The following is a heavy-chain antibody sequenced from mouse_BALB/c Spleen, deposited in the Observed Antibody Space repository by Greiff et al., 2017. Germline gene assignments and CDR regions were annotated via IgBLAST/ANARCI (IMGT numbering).Heavy chain of an antibody. CDR2: ISYSGST. V-gene: IGHV3-2*02. Sequence: ESGPGLVKPSQSLSLTCTVTGYSITSDYAWNWIRQFPGNKLEWMGYISYSGSTSYNPSLKSRISITRDTSKNQFFLQLNSVTTEDTATYYCARDGIYYDYDDPFFAYWGQGTLVTVSA. J-gene: IGHJ3*01. CDR3: ARDGIYYDYDDPFFAY. D-gene: IGHD2-4*01. CDR1: GYSITSDYA.